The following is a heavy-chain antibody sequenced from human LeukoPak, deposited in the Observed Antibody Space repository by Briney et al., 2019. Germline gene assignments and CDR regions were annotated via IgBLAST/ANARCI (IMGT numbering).Heavy chain of an antibody. D-gene: IGHD3-10*01. CDR3: ATEGGSGSYYGDDAFDM. J-gene: IGHJ3*02. CDR2: VKSKADDGTT. Sequence: PGGSLRLSCEASGFSFTNTWMSWVRQAPGRGLEWVGRVKSKADDGTTDYAAPVQGRFTISRDDSKNTLSLQMNSLKTEDTAVYYCATEGGSGSYYGDDAFDMWGQGTMVTVSS. V-gene: IGHV3-15*01. CDR1: GFSFTNTW.